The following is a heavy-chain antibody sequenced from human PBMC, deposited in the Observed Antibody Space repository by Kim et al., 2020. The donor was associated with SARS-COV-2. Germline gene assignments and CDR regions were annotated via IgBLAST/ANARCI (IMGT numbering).Heavy chain of an antibody. V-gene: IGHV3-11*01. CDR3: VREPAS. CDR2: SSGSST. Sequence: SSGSSTAYADSWNGRFTISRANDKKSLSLQMNRLTPEDTAVYYCVREPASWGQGTLVTVSS. J-gene: IGHJ5*02.